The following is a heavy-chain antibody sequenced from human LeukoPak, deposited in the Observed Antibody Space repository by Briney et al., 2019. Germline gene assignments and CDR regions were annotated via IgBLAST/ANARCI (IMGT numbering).Heavy chain of an antibody. V-gene: IGHV3-23*01. CDR1: GFTFSSYA. Sequence: GGSLRLSCAASGFTFSSYAMSWVRQAPGKGLEWVSAISGSGGSTYYADSVKGRFTISRDNSKNTLYLQMNSLRAEDTAVYYCAKDSTRIVGATAGVDYWGQETLVTVSS. CDR3: AKDSTRIVGATAGVDY. D-gene: IGHD1-26*01. CDR2: ISGSGGST. J-gene: IGHJ4*02.